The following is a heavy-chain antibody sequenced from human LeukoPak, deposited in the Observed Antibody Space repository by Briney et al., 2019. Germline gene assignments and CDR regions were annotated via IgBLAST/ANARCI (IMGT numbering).Heavy chain of an antibody. CDR2: IGPSGSNI. CDR3: ARAYTHYYGSGNLDY. V-gene: IGHV3-48*01. J-gene: IGHJ4*02. Sequence: GGSLRLSCAASGFTFGIYAMNWVRQAPGKGLEWVSYIGPSGSNIYYADSVKGRFTISRDNAENSLYLQMNSLRAEDTAVYYCARAYTHYYGSGNLDYWGQGTLVTVSS. D-gene: IGHD3-10*01. CDR1: GFTFGIYA.